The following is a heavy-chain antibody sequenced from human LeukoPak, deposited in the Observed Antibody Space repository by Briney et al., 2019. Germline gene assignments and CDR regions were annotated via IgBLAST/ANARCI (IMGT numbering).Heavy chain of an antibody. CDR1: GYTFTSYA. D-gene: IGHD3-22*01. Sequence: ASVKVSCKASGYTFTSYAMNWVRQAPGQGLEWMGWINTTTGNPTYAQGFTGRFVFSLDTSVSTAYLQISSLKAEDTAVYYCARGYYYDSSGYYYYYYMDVWGKGTTVTVSS. V-gene: IGHV7-4-1*02. J-gene: IGHJ6*03. CDR2: INTTTGNP. CDR3: ARGYYYDSSGYYYYYYMDV.